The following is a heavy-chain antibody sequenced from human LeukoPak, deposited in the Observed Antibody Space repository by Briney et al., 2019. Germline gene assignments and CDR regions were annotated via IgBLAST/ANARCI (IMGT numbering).Heavy chain of an antibody. CDR2: INPNSGGS. J-gene: IGHJ4*02. CDR3: AGDGYNSRRFFDY. CDR1: GYTFNAYY. V-gene: IGHV1-2*02. Sequence: ASVKVSCKPSGYTFNAYYMHWGRQAPGQGLEWMGWINPNSGGSNYAQKFQGRVTMTSDTSINTAYMELSRLISDDTAVYYCAGDGYNSRRFFDYWGQGTLVTVSS. D-gene: IGHD5-24*01.